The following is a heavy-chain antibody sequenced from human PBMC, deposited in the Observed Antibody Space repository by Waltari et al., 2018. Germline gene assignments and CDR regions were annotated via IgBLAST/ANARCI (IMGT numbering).Heavy chain of an antibody. J-gene: IGHJ3*02. D-gene: IGHD6-13*01. CDR3: AKSLGVVAAAGHAFGI. Sequence: EVQLLESGGGLVQPGGSLRLSCAASGFTFSSYAMSWVRQAPGKGLEWVSAISGSGGSTYYADSVKGQFTISRDNSKNTLYLQMNSLRAEDTAVYYCAKSLGVVAAAGHAFGIWGQGTMVTVSS. CDR1: GFTFSSYA. CDR2: ISGSGGST. V-gene: IGHV3-23*01.